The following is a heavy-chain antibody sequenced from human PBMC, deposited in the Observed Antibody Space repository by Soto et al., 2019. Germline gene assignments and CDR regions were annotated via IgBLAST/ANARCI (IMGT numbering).Heavy chain of an antibody. Sequence: GGSLRLSCAASGFTFSSYAMSWVRQAPGKGLEWVSAISGSGGSTYYADSVKGRFTISRDNSKNTLYLQMNSLRAEDTAVYYCVVVWAVAGPTPGYWGQGTLVTVSS. V-gene: IGHV3-23*01. J-gene: IGHJ4*02. CDR3: VVVWAVAGPTPGY. CDR1: GFTFSSYA. CDR2: ISGSGGST. D-gene: IGHD6-19*01.